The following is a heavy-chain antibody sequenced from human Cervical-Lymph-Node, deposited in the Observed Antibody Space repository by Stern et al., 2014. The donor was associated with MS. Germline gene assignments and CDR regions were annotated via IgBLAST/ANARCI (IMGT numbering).Heavy chain of an antibody. D-gene: IGHD1-1*01. CDR2: ITNVGST. J-gene: IGHJ4*02. CDR3: ARDTSSPERSDW. CDR1: GFTVSRDY. Sequence: EVQLVESGGGVIQPGGSLRLYCTASGFTVSRDYMTWVRQAQGKGLEWVSLITNVGSTFYTDSVKGRFTISRDDSKNTVYLHMTSLRAEDTAMYYCARDTSSPERSDWWGQGTLVTVSS. V-gene: IGHV3-53*01.